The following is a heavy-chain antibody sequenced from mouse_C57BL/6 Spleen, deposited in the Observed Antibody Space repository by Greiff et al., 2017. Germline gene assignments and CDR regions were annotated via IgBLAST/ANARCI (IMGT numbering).Heavy chain of an antibody. J-gene: IGHJ4*01. CDR2: IHPNSGST. V-gene: IGHV1-64*01. Sequence: QVQLKQPGAELVKPGASVKLSCKASGYTFTSYWMHWVKQRPGQGLEWIGMIHPNSGSTNYNEKFKSKATLTVDKSSSTAYMQLSSLTSEDSAVYYCAPLYGYAMDYWGQGTSVTVAS. CDR3: APLYGYAMDY. CDR1: GYTFTSYW. D-gene: IGHD1-1*01.